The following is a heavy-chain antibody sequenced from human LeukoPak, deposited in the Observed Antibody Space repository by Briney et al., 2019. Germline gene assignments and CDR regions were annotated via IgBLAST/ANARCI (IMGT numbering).Heavy chain of an antibody. CDR2: INPTTGGT. Sequence: ASVKVSCKASGYTFTSYGISWVRQAPGQGLEWMGWINPTTGGTNYAQNFQGRVTMTRDTSISTAYMELSRLRSDDTAVYYCAREDWIAVAGRDYYYGMDVWGQGTTVTVSS. CDR3: AREDWIAVAGRDYYYGMDV. CDR1: GYTFTSYG. J-gene: IGHJ6*02. D-gene: IGHD6-19*01. V-gene: IGHV1-2*02.